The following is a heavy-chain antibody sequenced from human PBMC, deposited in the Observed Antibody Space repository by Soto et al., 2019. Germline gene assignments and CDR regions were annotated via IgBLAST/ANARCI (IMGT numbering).Heavy chain of an antibody. Sequence: PSETLSLTCTVSGGSISSSSYYWGWIRQPPGKGLEWIGSIYYSGSTYYNPSLKSRVTISVDTSKNQFSLKLSSVTAADTAVYYCAREDYDFWSGPPRNPLFDPWGQGTLVTVPS. CDR3: AREDYDFWSGPPRNPLFDP. D-gene: IGHD3-3*01. J-gene: IGHJ5*02. CDR1: GGSISSSSYY. CDR2: IYYSGST. V-gene: IGHV4-39*01.